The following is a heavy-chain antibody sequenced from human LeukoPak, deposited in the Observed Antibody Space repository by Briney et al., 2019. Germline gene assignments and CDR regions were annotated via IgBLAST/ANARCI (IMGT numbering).Heavy chain of an antibody. Sequence: SVKVSCKASGGTFSSYAISWVRQAPGQGLEWMGGIIPIFGTANYAQKFQGRVTITTDESTSTAYMELSSLRSEDTAVYYCDNGRRVSYYYYYMDVWGKGTTVTVSS. CDR3: DNGRRVSYYYYYMDV. V-gene: IGHV1-69*05. CDR2: IIPIFGTA. D-gene: IGHD1-1*01. J-gene: IGHJ6*03. CDR1: GGTFSSYA.